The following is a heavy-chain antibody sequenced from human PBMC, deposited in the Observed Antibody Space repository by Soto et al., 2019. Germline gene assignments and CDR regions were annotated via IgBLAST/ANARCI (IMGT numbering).Heavy chain of an antibody. CDR2: IYYSGST. J-gene: IGHJ3*02. D-gene: IGHD1-7*01. CDR1: GGSIRSSSYY. CDR3: ARGNYAKAFDI. Sequence: SETLSLTCTVSGGSIRSSSYYWGWIRQPPGKGLEWIGSIYYSGSTYYNPSLKSRVTISVDTSKNQFSLKLSSVTAVDTAVYYCARGNYAKAFDIWGQGTTVT. V-gene: IGHV4-39*07.